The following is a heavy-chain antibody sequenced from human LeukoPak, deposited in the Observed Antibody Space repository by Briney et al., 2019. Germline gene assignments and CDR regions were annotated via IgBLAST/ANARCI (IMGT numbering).Heavy chain of an antibody. CDR2: ISGSGGST. Sequence: GGSLRLSCAASGFTFSSYAMSWVRQAPGKGLEWVSAISGSGGSTHYADSVKGRFTISRDNSKNTLYLQMNSLRAEDTAVYYCAKDKGLGYCSGGSCYTSYYYGMGVWGKGTTVTVSS. CDR3: AKDKGLGYCSGGSCYTSYYYGMGV. V-gene: IGHV3-23*01. D-gene: IGHD2-15*01. J-gene: IGHJ6*04. CDR1: GFTFSSYA.